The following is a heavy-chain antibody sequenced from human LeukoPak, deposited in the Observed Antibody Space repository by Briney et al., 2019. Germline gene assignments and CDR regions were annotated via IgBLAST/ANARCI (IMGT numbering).Heavy chain of an antibody. J-gene: IGHJ4*02. Sequence: GGSLRLSCAASGFTFSTYAMSWVRQAPGQGLEWVSGISGSCGNTYYADTAKGRFTISRDNSYDTLYLQMNSHRAEDTAEYYCAKGGKYSGSGSPDYWGQGTLVTVTS. CDR2: ISGSCGNT. CDR3: AKGGKYSGSGSPDY. CDR1: GFTFSTYA. V-gene: IGHV3-23*01. D-gene: IGHD6-6*01.